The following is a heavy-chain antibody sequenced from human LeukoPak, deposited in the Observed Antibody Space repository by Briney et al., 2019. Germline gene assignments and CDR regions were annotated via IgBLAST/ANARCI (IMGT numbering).Heavy chain of an antibody. Sequence: GGSLRLSCAASGFTFSNYGMHWVRQAPDKGLEWVAVISYDGSRKYYADSVKGRFTISRDNSKNTLYLQMNSLRAEDTAVYYCARDQPSWTLYSGSYYMNYWGQGTLVTVSS. CDR1: GFTFSNYG. CDR2: ISYDGSRK. V-gene: IGHV3-30*03. D-gene: IGHD1-26*01. CDR3: ARDQPSWTLYSGSYYMNY. J-gene: IGHJ4*02.